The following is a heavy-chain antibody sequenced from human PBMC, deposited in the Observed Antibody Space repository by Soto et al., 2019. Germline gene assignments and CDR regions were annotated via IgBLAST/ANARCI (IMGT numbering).Heavy chain of an antibody. CDR1: GGSISISSYY. V-gene: IGHV4-39*07. D-gene: IGHD4-17*01. CDR2: LYYSGTT. CDR3: TTDSYMTNIIVRFDY. Sequence: SETLSLTCSVSGGSISISSYYWVWIRQPPGKGLEWIGSLYYSGTTDFAAPVKGRFAISRDDSKNMVYLEMNSLKTEDTAIYYCTTDSYMTNIIVRFDYWGHGTLVTVSS. J-gene: IGHJ4*01.